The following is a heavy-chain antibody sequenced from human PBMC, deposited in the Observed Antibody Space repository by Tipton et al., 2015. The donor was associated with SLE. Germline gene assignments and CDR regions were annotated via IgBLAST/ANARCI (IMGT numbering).Heavy chain of an antibody. Sequence: SLRLSCAASGFTFSSSWMHWVRQAPGKGLVWVSRINSDGSSPTYADSVKGRFTISRDNSKNTVYLHMNSLRADDTAIYYCASASWNYGFFDYWGQGTLVTVSS. V-gene: IGHV3-74*01. CDR3: ASASWNYGFFDY. D-gene: IGHD1-7*01. CDR2: INSDGSSP. CDR1: GFTFSSSW. J-gene: IGHJ4*02.